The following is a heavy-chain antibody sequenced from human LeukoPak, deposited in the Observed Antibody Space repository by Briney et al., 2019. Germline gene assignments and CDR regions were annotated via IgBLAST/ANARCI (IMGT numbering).Heavy chain of an antibody. D-gene: IGHD3-10*01. J-gene: IGHJ3*02. V-gene: IGHV4-39*07. CDR3: AKSLNRLRSQDAFDI. Sequence: SETLSLTCTVSGGSISSSSYYWGWIRQPPGKGLEWIGSIYYSGSTYYNPSLKSRVTISVDTSKNQFSLKLSSVTAADTAVYYCAKSLNRLRSQDAFDIWGQGTMVTVSS. CDR1: GGSISSSSYY. CDR2: IYYSGST.